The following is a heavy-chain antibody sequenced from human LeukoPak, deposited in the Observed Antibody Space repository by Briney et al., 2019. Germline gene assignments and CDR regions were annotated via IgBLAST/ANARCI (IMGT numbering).Heavy chain of an antibody. Sequence: GGSLRLSCAASGFTFDDYAMHGVRQAPGKGLEWGSGISCYSGSIGYAESVKGRFTISRDNAKNSLYLQMTSLRDEDMALYYCAKAQGGSGWYGPNWYFDLWGRGTLVTVSS. CDR1: GFTFDDYA. V-gene: IGHV3-9*03. J-gene: IGHJ2*01. CDR2: ISCYSGSI. D-gene: IGHD6-19*01. CDR3: AKAQGGSGWYGPNWYFDL.